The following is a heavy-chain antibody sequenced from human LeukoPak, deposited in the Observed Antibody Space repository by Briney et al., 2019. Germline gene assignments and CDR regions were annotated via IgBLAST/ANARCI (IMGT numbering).Heavy chain of an antibody. D-gene: IGHD5-18*01. Sequence: GASVKVSCKASGYTFTSYAMHWVRQAPGQRLEWMGWINAGNGNTKYSQEFQGRVTITRDTSASTAYMELSSLRAEDTAVYYCAKDQFPTAMVALAVPDYWGQGTLVTVSS. CDR3: AKDQFPTAMVALAVPDY. CDR2: INAGNGNT. CDR1: GYTFTSYA. V-gene: IGHV1-3*03. J-gene: IGHJ4*02.